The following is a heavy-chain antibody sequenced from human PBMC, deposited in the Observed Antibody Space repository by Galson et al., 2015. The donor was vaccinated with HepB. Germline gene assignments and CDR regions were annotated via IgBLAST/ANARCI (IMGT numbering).Heavy chain of an antibody. J-gene: IGHJ4*02. D-gene: IGHD1-26*01. CDR1: GFTFSSYS. V-gene: IGHV3-21*01. Sequence: SLRLSCAASGFTFSSYSMNWVRQAPGKGLEWVSSISSSSSYIYYADSVKGRFTISRDNAKNSLYLQMNSLRAEDTAVYYCARDGGSSGSYYKLDYWGQGTLVTVSS. CDR2: ISSSSSYI. CDR3: ARDGGSSGSYYKLDY.